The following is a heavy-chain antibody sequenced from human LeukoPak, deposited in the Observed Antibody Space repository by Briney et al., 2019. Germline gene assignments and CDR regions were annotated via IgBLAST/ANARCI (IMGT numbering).Heavy chain of an antibody. Sequence: TGGSLRLSCAASGFTFSSYDMHWVRQGTGKGLEWASAIGTAGDTYYPGSVKGRFTISRENAKNSLYLQMNSLRAGDTAVYYCARVAYDSSGHLDYWGQGTLVTVSS. CDR2: IGTAGDT. V-gene: IGHV3-13*04. J-gene: IGHJ4*02. D-gene: IGHD3-22*01. CDR3: ARVAYDSSGHLDY. CDR1: GFTFSSYD.